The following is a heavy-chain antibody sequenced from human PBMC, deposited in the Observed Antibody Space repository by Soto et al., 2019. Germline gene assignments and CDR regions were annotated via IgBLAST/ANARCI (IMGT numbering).Heavy chain of an antibody. V-gene: IGHV3-9*01. CDR3: AKDTYSSSSGAFDI. CDR2: ISWNSGSI. D-gene: IGHD6-6*01. J-gene: IGHJ3*02. Sequence: GGSLRLSCAASGFTFDDYAMHWVRQAPGKGLEWVSGISWNSGSIGYADSVKGRFTIPRDNAKNSLYLQMNSLRAEDTALYYCAKDTYSSSSGAFDIWGQGTMVTVSS. CDR1: GFTFDDYA.